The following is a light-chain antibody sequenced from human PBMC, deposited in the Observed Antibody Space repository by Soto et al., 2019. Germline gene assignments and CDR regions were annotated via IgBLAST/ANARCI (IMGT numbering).Light chain of an antibody. J-gene: IGKJ2*01. CDR2: KAS. Sequence: DIQMTQSPSTLSASVGDRVTITCRASLTISNWLAWYQQKPGKAPTLLIYKASLLETGVPSRFSGSGSGTEFTLTISSLQPDDFATYYCQQYDSFPYNFAQGTKLESK. CDR1: LTISNW. CDR3: QQYDSFPYN. V-gene: IGKV1-5*03.